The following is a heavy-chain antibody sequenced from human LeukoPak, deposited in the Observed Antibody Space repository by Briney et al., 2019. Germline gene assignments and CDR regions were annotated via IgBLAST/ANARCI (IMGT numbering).Heavy chain of an antibody. D-gene: IGHD5-12*01. Sequence: SETLSLTCAVSGGSISSGGYSRSWIRQPPGKGLEWIGYIYHSGRASYNPSLKSRVTISLDRSRNHVSLNLTSVTAADTAVYYCARSGSTDFDYWGQGTLVTVSS. CDR2: IYHSGRA. J-gene: IGHJ4*02. CDR3: ARSGSTDFDY. V-gene: IGHV4-30-2*01. CDR1: GGSISSGGYS.